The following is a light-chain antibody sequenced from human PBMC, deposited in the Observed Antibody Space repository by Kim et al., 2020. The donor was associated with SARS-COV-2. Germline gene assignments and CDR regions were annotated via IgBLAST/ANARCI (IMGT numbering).Light chain of an antibody. CDR3: QQYGIAPPYT. V-gene: IGKV3-20*01. CDR2: SVS. Sequence: SPGERATTSCRTSQGVCSNCLAWYQQKPGQAPRRLIYSVSNRATGIPDRFSGSGSGTDFTLTISRLEPEDFAVYYCQQYGIAPPYTFGQGTKLEI. J-gene: IGKJ2*01. CDR1: QGVCSNC.